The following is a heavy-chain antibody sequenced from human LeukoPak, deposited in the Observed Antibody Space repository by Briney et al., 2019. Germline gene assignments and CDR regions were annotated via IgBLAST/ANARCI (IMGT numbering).Heavy chain of an antibody. CDR2: ISWNSGSI. CDR3: AKDYGSSWNDPPYFDY. Sequence: GGSPRLSCAASGFTFDDYAMHWVRQAPGKGLEWVSGISWNSGSIGYADSVKGRFTISRDNAKNSLYLQMNSLRAEDTALYYCAKDYGSSWNDPPYFDYWGQGTLVTVSS. CDR1: GFTFDDYA. D-gene: IGHD6-13*01. J-gene: IGHJ4*02. V-gene: IGHV3-9*01.